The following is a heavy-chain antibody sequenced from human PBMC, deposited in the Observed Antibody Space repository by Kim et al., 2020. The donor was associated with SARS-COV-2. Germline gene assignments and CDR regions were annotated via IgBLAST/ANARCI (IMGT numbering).Heavy chain of an antibody. CDR3: AKAIFSGWFGKFHDDAFDL. CDR1: GFTFNNYG. D-gene: IGHD3-10*01. CDR2: ISYEGSKK. J-gene: IGHJ3*01. V-gene: IGHV3-30*18. Sequence: GGSLRLSCAASGFTFNNYGMHWVRQAPGKGLEWVAVISYEGSKKHYADSVNGRFTISRDSFKNTMSLQMSGLTAEDTAVYYCAKAIFSGWFGKFHDDAFDLWGQGTMVTVSS.